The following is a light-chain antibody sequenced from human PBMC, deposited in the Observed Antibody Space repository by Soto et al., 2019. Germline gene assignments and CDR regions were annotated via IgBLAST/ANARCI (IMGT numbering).Light chain of an antibody. J-gene: IGKJ4*01. CDR1: QSISSY. CDR3: QQYKTYPLT. CDR2: DAS. V-gene: IGKV1-39*01. Sequence: DIQMTQSPSSLSASVGDRVTITCRASQSISSYLNWYQQKPGKAPKLLIYDASTLERGIPSRFSGRGSGTDFTLTISSLQPEDFATYYCQQYKTYPLTLGGGTKVDIK.